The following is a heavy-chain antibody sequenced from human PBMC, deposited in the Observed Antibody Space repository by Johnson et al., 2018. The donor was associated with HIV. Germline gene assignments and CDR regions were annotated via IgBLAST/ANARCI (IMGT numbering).Heavy chain of an antibody. CDR3: AKDFSPPRWRSGGAEDDAFDI. Sequence: QVQLVESGGGVVQPGRSLRLSCVASGFTFSSYGMHWVRQAPGKGLEWVAVISYDGSNKYYADSVKGRFTISSDNSKNTLYLQMNSLRAEDTAVYYCAKDFSPPRWRSGGAEDDAFDIWGQGTMVTVSS. CDR1: GFTFSSYG. D-gene: IGHD2-15*01. CDR2: ISYDGSNK. V-gene: IGHV3-30*18. J-gene: IGHJ3*02.